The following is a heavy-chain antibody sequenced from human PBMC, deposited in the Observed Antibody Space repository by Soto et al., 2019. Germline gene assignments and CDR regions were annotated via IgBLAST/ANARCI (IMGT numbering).Heavy chain of an antibody. J-gene: IGHJ6*02. CDR3: ASDQKRDSSSDYDYGMDV. CDR2: IWYDGSNK. Sequence: QVQLVESGGGVVQPGRSLRLSCAASGFTFSSYGMHWVRQAPGKGLEWVAVIWYDGSNKYYADSVKGRFTISRDNSKNALYQQMISLRAEDTAVYYCASDQKRDSSSDYDYGMDVWGQGTTLTVSS. CDR1: GFTFSSYG. V-gene: IGHV3-33*01. D-gene: IGHD6-6*01.